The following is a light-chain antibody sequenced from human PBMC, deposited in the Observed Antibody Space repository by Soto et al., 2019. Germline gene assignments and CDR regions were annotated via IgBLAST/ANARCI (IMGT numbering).Light chain of an antibody. J-gene: IGKJ5*01. CDR1: QSVSSK. Sequence: ETVMAQSPATLSVSPWERATLSCSASQSVSSKLAWYQQKPGQAPRILIYGASTRATGIPDRFSGSGSCTEFTLTLSSLQSEDFAVYYCQQYNNWPTITFGQGTRLEIK. V-gene: IGKV3D-15*01. CDR3: QQYNNWPTIT. CDR2: GAS.